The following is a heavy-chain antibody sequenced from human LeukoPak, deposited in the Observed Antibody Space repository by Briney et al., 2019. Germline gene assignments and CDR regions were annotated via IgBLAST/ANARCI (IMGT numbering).Heavy chain of an antibody. V-gene: IGHV1-2*02. CDR3: ARVSAGYTSGWHFDY. CDR2: INPNSGGT. Sequence: ASVKVSCKASGYTYTAYYLHWVRQAPGQGLEWMGWINPNSGGTHYAQKFQGRVTMTRDTSISTVYMELSSLRSDDTAVYYYARVSAGYTSGWHFDYWGQGTLVTVSS. CDR1: GYTYTAYY. J-gene: IGHJ4*02. D-gene: IGHD6-19*01.